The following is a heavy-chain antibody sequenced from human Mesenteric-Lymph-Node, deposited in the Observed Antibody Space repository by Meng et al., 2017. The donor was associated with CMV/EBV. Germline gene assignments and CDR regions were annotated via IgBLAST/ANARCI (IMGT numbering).Heavy chain of an antibody. D-gene: IGHD3-22*01. CDR1: GFTFDSYA. V-gene: IGHV3-48*03. CDR3: ARDSIYYDSSGSLPYDG. Sequence: GESLKISCAASGFTFDSYAMNWVRQAPGKGLEWVSYISSSGSTVYYADSVKGRFTISRDNATNSLYLQMNSLRAEDTAVYYCARDSIYYDSSGSLPYDGWGQGTLVTVSS. CDR2: ISSSGSTV. J-gene: IGHJ4*02.